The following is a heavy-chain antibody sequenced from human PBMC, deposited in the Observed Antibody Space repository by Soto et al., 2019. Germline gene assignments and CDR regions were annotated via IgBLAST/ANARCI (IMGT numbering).Heavy chain of an antibody. Sequence: LGESLKISCKGSGYSFTNYWIGWVRQMPGEGLEWMGIIYPGDSDTRYSPSFQGQVTISADKSISTAYLQWSSLKASDTAMYHCARLTNIFDFDYWGHGTLVTVSS. CDR1: GYSFTNYW. CDR3: ARLTNIFDFDY. D-gene: IGHD2-21*01. J-gene: IGHJ4*01. V-gene: IGHV5-51*01. CDR2: IYPGDSDT.